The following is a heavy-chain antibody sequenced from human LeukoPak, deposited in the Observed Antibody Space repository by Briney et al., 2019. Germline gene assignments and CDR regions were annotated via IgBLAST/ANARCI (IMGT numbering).Heavy chain of an antibody. D-gene: IGHD6-19*01. CDR3: ARDLFASYSSGGLDY. V-gene: IGHV3-21*01. CDR2: ISSRNDI. Sequence: GGSLRLSCAASGFTFDTYRMNWVRQAPGKGLEWVSSISSRNDIYYGDSVKGRFTISRDNAKNSVYLQMNSLRPEDTAVYYCARDLFASYSSGGLDYWGQGTLVTVSS. J-gene: IGHJ4*02. CDR1: GFTFDTYR.